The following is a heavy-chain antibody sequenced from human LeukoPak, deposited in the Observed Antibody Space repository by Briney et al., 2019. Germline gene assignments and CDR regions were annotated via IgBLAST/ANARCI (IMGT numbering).Heavy chain of an antibody. CDR3: AVSIQAPAIPAFDY. D-gene: IGHD2-21*02. CDR1: GNNFSRY. V-gene: IGHV1-2*02. CDR2: IDPHSGGT. Sequence: ASVKVSCNTSGNNFSRYIHWTRQAPGQGLEWMGWIDPHSGGTNSAQKFQGRVTMTRDTSISAVYMELTSLRSDDTAVYYCAVSIQAPAIPAFDYWGQGTLVTVSS. J-gene: IGHJ4*02.